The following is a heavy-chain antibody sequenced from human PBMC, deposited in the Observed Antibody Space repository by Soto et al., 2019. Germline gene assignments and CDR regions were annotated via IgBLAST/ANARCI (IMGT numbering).Heavy chain of an antibody. J-gene: IGHJ4*02. D-gene: IGHD3-22*01. Sequence: LRLSCTGSGFNFGNYAMSWVRQAPGKGPEWVGFIRSETYGGTPDYAASLRGRFTISRDDSKSIAYLEINSLQTDETAVYYCTRSYYASSGYYAYWGQGTLLTVSS. CDR3: TRSYYASSGYYAY. CDR2: IRSETYGGTP. V-gene: IGHV3-49*04. CDR1: GFNFGNYA.